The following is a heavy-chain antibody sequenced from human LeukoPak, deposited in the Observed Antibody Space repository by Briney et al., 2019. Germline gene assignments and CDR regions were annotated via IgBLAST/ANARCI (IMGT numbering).Heavy chain of an antibody. J-gene: IGHJ4*02. CDR2: IYSSGST. CDR3: GREHSYSSSWFGY. D-gene: IGHD6-13*01. V-gene: IGHV4-4*07. Sequence: SETLSLTCTVSGDSTSSYYRSWIRQPAGKGLEWIGRIYSSGSTNYNPSLKSRVTMSVDTSKNQSSLKLSSETAADTAVYDCGREHSYSSSWFGYWGQGTLVTVSS. CDR1: GDSTSSYY.